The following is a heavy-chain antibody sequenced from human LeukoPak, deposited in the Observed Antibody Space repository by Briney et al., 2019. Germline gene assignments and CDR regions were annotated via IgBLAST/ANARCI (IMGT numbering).Heavy chain of an antibody. Sequence: SETLSLTCIVSGGSISTYYWSWIRQPAGKGPEWIGRIYTSGNINYNPSLKSRATMSVGTSKNQFSLKLTSVTAADTAVYYCARDGPGYSFDIWGQGTMVTVSS. D-gene: IGHD2-15*01. J-gene: IGHJ3*02. CDR2: IYTSGNI. CDR3: ARDGPGYSFDI. CDR1: GGSISTYY. V-gene: IGHV4-4*07.